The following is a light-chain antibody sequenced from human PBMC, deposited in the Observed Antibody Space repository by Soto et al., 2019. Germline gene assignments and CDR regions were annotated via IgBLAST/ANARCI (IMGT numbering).Light chain of an antibody. CDR3: QSYDSSLSADV. J-gene: IGLJ1*01. CDR1: SSNIGAGYD. V-gene: IGLV1-40*01. Sequence: QSVLVQPPSVSGAPGQKVTISCTGSSSNIGAGYDLHWYQQLPGTAPKLLLYGNSNRPSGVPDRFSGSKSGTSASLAIIGLQAEDEADYYCQSYDSSLSADVFGSGTKVTVL. CDR2: GNS.